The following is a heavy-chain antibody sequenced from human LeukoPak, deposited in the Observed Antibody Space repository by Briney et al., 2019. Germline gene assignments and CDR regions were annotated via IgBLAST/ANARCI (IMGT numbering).Heavy chain of an antibody. CDR3: AIGRGGQQLGDY. CDR1: EYIFTNYC. V-gene: IGHV5-51*03. D-gene: IGHD6-13*01. J-gene: IGHJ4*02. Sequence: SGESLKISCKHSEYIFTNYCIGWVRQMPGKGLEWVGSIYTNGTYTRYSPSFQGQVTISTDKSINTAYLQRSSLKAADTAMYYSAIGRGGQQLGDYWGQGTLVTVSS. CDR2: IYTNGTYT.